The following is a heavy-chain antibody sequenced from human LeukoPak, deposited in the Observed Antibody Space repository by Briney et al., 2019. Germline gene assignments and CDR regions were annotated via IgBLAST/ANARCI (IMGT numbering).Heavy chain of an antibody. CDR1: GYSISSGYY. V-gene: IGHV4-38-2*01. CDR3: AKSPRLYDFWSGSNWFDP. Sequence: SETLSPTCAVSGYSISSGYYWGWIRQPPGKGLEWIGSIYHSGSTYYNPSLKSRVTISVDTSKNQFSLKLSSVTAADTAVYYCAKSPRLYDFWSGSNWFDPWGQGTLVTVSS. D-gene: IGHD3-3*01. J-gene: IGHJ5*02. CDR2: IYHSGST.